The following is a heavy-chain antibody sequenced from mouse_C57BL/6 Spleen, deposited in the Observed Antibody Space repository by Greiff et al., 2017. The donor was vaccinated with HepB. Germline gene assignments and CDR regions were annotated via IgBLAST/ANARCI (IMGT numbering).Heavy chain of an antibody. CDR1: GFTFSDYY. Sequence: EVKLMESAGGLVQPGSSMKLSCTASGFTFSDYYMAWVRQVPEKGLEWVANINYDGSSTYYLDSLKSRFIISRDNAKNILYRQMSSLKSEDTATYYCARVPYAMDYWGQGTSVTVSS. CDR2: INYDGSST. J-gene: IGHJ4*01. CDR3: ARVPYAMDY. V-gene: IGHV5-16*01.